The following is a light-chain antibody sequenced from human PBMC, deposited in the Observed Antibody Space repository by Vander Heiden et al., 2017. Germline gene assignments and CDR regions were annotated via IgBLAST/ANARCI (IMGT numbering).Light chain of an antibody. Sequence: QSVLTQPPSASGTPGPRVTISCSGSSSNIGSNYVYWYQQLPGTAPKLLSYSNNQRPSGVPDRFSGSKSGTSASLAISGLRSEDEADYYCAAWDDSLSGPVFGGGTKLTVL. V-gene: IGLV1-47*02. J-gene: IGLJ3*02. CDR3: AAWDDSLSGPV. CDR1: SSNIGSNY. CDR2: SNN.